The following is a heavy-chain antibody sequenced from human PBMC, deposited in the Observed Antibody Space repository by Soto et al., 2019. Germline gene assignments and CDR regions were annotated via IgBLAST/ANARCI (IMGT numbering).Heavy chain of an antibody. D-gene: IGHD4-4*01. CDR1: GGSLGSYY. CDR3: ARDGDGRMTTNPYEYYGMDV. J-gene: IGHJ6*02. CDR2: VFYTGRA. V-gene: IGHV4-59*01. Sequence: PSETLSLTCTVSGGSLGSYYWSWIRQPPGKGLEWIGYVFYTGRANYIAPLKSRVSISLDTSNYQFSLKLSSLTAADTAVDYCARDGDGRMTTNPYEYYGMDVWGPGTTVTVSS.